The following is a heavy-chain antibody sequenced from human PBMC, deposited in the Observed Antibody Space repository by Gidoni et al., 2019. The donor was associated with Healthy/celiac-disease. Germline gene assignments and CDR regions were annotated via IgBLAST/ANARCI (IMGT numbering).Heavy chain of an antibody. CDR3: ARDPYYYDSSGYYSNLGAFDI. CDR1: GFTVISNY. J-gene: IGHJ3*02. V-gene: IGHV3-53*01. D-gene: IGHD3-22*01. Sequence: EVQLVESGGGLLQPGGSLRLSCAASGFTVISNYMCWVRQAPGKGLEWVSVIYSGGTTYYADSVKGRFTRSRDNSKNTMYLQMNSLRAEDTAVYYCARDPYYYDSSGYYSNLGAFDIWGQGTMVTVSS. CDR2: IYSGGTT.